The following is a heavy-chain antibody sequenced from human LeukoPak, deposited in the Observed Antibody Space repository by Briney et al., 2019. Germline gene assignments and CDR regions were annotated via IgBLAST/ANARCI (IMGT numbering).Heavy chain of an antibody. CDR2: INPNSGGT. CDR3: ARADRLDGGPYLIGP. D-gene: IGHD2-21*01. V-gene: IGHV1-2*02. CDR1: GYSFTDYY. Sequence: ASVKVSCKSSGYSFTDYYMHWVRQAPGQGLEWMGWINPNSGGTSSAQKFQGRVTMTRDTSITTVYMEVSWLTSDDTAIYYCARADRLDGGPYLIGPWGQGTLVTVSS. J-gene: IGHJ5*02.